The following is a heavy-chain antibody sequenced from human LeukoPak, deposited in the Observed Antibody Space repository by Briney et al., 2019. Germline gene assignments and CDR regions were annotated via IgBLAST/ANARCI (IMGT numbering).Heavy chain of an antibody. CDR1: GFTFSSYG. J-gene: IGHJ4*02. CDR2: ISYDGSNK. CDR3: AKTGDIVVVPAAELDY. D-gene: IGHD2-2*01. Sequence: PGGSLRLSCAASGFTFSSYGMHWVRQAPGKGLEWVAVISYDGSNKYYADSVKGRFTISRDNSKNTLYLQMNSLRAEDTAVYYCAKTGDIVVVPAAELDYWGQGTLVTVSS. V-gene: IGHV3-30*18.